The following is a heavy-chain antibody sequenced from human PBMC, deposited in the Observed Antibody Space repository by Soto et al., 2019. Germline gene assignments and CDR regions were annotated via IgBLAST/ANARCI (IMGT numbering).Heavy chain of an antibody. D-gene: IGHD5-18*01. CDR2: IFSSDEK. CDR3: ARAVDRAISDIWFDP. V-gene: IGHV2-26*01. Sequence: SGPTLVNPTETLTLTCTVSGFSLGNAGMGVSWIRQPPGKALEWLAHIFSSDEKSYRTSLETRLTVSKDTSKSQVVLTMTNMDPLDTATYYCARAVDRAISDIWFDPWGQGTLVTVSS. CDR1: GFSLGNAGMG. J-gene: IGHJ5*02.